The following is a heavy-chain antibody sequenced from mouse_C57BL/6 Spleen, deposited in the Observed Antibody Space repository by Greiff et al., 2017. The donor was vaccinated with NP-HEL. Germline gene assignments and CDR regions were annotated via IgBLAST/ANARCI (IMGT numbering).Heavy chain of an antibody. J-gene: IGHJ2*01. Sequence: VQLQQSGPELVKPGASVKISCKASGYAFSSSWMNWVKQRPGKGLEWIGRIYPGDGDTNYNGKFKGKATLTADKSSSTAYMQISSLTSEDSAVYFCARGGFITTVTDYWGQGTTLTVSS. V-gene: IGHV1-82*01. D-gene: IGHD1-1*01. CDR1: GYAFSSSW. CDR2: IYPGDGDT. CDR3: ARGGFITTVTDY.